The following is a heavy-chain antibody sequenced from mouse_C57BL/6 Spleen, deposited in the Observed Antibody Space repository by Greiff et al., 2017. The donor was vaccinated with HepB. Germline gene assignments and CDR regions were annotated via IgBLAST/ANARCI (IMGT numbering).Heavy chain of an antibody. CDR1: GYAFSSSW. D-gene: IGHD2-4*01. CDR2: IYPGDGDT. CDR3: ARDYDYTAWFAY. J-gene: IGHJ3*01. V-gene: IGHV1-82*01. Sequence: QVQLQQSGPELVKPGASVKISCKASGYAFSSSWKNWVKQRPGKGLEWIGRIYPGDGDTNYNGKFKGKATLTADKSSSTAYMQLSSLTSEDSAVYFCARDYDYTAWFAYWGQGTLVTVSA.